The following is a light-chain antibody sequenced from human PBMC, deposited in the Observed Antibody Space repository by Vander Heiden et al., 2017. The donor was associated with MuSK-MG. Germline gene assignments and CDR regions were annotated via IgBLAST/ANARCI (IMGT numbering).Light chain of an antibody. CDR1: SSNIVSPT. V-gene: IGLV1-44*01. CDR2: NNN. Sequence: QSVLTQPPSASGTPGQRVTISCSGRSSNIVSPTVHLYKPLPGMAPNLLIYNNNQRPSGVPDRFSGSKSGTSASLAVRGLQSEDEADYYCAAWDDRLNGYWVFGGGTKLTVL. J-gene: IGLJ3*02. CDR3: AAWDDRLNGYWV.